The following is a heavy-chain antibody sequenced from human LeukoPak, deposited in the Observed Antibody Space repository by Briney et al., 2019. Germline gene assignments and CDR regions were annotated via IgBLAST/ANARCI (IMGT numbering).Heavy chain of an antibody. CDR3: ARLRYHDFWSGYWKYYYYMDV. CDR2: ISGRDSST. D-gene: IGHD3-3*01. CDR1: GFTFSSYG. Sequence: GGSLRLSCAASGFTFSSYGMSWVRQAPGKGLEWVSAISGRDSSTYYADSVKGRFTISRDNSKNTLYLQMNSLRAEDTAVYYCARLRYHDFWSGYWKYYYYMDVWGKGTTVTVSS. J-gene: IGHJ6*03. V-gene: IGHV3-23*01.